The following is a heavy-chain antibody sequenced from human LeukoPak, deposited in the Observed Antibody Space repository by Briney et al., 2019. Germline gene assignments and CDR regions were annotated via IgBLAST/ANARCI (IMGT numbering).Heavy chain of an antibody. V-gene: IGHV3-33*01. CDR1: GFTFSSYG. J-gene: IGHJ6*02. D-gene: IGHD6-6*01. CDR3: ARYSSSSNYYFGMDV. Sequence: PGGSLRLSCAASGFTFSSYGMHWVRQAPGKGLEWVAVIWYDGSNKYYADSVKGRFTISRDNSKNTLNLQMNSLRAEDTAVYFCARYSSSSNYYFGMDVWGQGTTVTVSS. CDR2: IWYDGSNK.